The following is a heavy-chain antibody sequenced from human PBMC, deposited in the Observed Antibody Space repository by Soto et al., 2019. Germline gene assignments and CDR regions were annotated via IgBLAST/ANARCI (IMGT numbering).Heavy chain of an antibody. Sequence: PGGSLRLSCAASGLTFSRHWMSWVRQAPGKGLEWVASIKQDGSEKWYLDSVKGRFTISRDNAENSVYLQMNSLRAEDTAVYYCARPPNRERYFDLWGRGTRVTVSS. V-gene: IGHV3-7*02. D-gene: IGHD1-26*01. CDR2: IKQDGSEK. J-gene: IGHJ2*01. CDR3: ARPPNRERYFDL. CDR1: GLTFSRHW.